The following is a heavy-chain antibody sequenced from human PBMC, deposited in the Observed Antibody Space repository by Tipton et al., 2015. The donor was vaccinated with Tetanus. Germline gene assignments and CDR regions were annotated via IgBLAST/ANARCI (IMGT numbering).Heavy chain of an antibody. CDR3: AKALHQTTVAWFDY. Sequence: SLRLSCVVSGFTFEDYAMHWVRQAPGKGLEGVARISWNSGDIDYAESAKGRFTISRDNAKKSLYLQMSSLKIEDTALYYCAKALHQTTVAWFDYWGQGALVSVSS. D-gene: IGHD4-23*01. J-gene: IGHJ4*02. CDR2: ISWNSGDI. V-gene: IGHV3-9*01. CDR1: GFTFEDYA.